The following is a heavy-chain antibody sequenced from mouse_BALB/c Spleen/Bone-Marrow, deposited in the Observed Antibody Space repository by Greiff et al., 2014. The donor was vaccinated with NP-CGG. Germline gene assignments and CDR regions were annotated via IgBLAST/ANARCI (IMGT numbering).Heavy chain of an antibody. J-gene: IGHJ2*01. V-gene: IGHV1S56*01. CDR3: ARGGDYHYFDY. CDR1: GYTFTTYD. Sequence: VQLQQSGPELVKPGALVKISCKASGYTFTTYDINWVKQRPGQGLEWIGWISPGDGNTNYNEKFKGKATLTADKSSSTAYMQLSSLTSEDSAVYFCARGGDYHYFDYWGQGTTLTVSS. D-gene: IGHD2-4*01. CDR2: ISPGDGNT.